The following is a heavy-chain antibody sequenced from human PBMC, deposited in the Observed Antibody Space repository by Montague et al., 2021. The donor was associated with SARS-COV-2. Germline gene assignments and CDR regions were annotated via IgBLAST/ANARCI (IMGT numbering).Heavy chain of an antibody. CDR2: IYWDDDK. CDR1: GFSLSTSGVG. J-gene: IGHJ6*02. CDR3: AHSGVGYFYYGMDV. V-gene: IGHV2-5*02. D-gene: IGHD3-3*01. Sequence: PALVKPTQTLTLTCTFSGFSLSTSGVGVGWIRQPPGKALEWLALIYWDDDKRYSPSLKSRLTITKDTSKNQVVLTMTNMDPVDTATYYCAHSGVGYFYYGMDVWGQGTTATVSS.